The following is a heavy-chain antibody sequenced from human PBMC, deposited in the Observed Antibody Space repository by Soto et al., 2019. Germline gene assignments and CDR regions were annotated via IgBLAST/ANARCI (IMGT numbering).Heavy chain of an antibody. V-gene: IGHV4-59*08. J-gene: IGHJ4*02. Sequence: QVQLQESGPGLVKPSETLSLTCTVSGGSISSYYWSWIRQPPGKGLEWIGYIYYSGSTNYNPSLKSRVTISVDTSKNQFSLKLSSVTAADTAVYYCARADQQLFDYWGQGTLFTVSS. CDR2: IYYSGST. CDR3: ARADQQLFDY. CDR1: GGSISSYY. D-gene: IGHD2-2*01.